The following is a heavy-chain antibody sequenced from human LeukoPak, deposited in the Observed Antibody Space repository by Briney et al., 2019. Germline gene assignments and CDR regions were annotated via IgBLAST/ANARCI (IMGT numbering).Heavy chain of an antibody. V-gene: IGHV4-59*01. D-gene: IGHD3-3*01. J-gene: IGHJ4*02. CDR3: AGSPHYDFWSGSDEPDY. Sequence: PSETLSLTCTVSGDSITRYYWSWIRQPPGKGLEWIGYINNSGGTSYNPSLKSRVTISVDTSKNQFSLKLSSVTAADTAVYYCAGSPHYDFWSGSDEPDYWGQGTLVTVSS. CDR1: GDSITRYY. CDR2: INNSGGT.